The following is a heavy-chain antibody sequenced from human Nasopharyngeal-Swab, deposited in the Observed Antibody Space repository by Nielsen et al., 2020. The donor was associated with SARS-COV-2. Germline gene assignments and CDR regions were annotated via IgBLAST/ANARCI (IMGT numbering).Heavy chain of an antibody. CDR2: IYYSGST. D-gene: IGHD2-8*01. CDR1: GGSISPYY. J-gene: IGHJ5*02. Sequence: SETLSLTCTVSGGSISPYYWSWIRQPPGKGLEWIGYIYYSGSTNYNPSLKSRVTISVDTSKNQFSLKLSSVTAADTAVYYCARLALGYCTNGVCYQGFDPWGQGTLVTASS. V-gene: IGHV4-59*08. CDR3: ARLALGYCTNGVCYQGFDP.